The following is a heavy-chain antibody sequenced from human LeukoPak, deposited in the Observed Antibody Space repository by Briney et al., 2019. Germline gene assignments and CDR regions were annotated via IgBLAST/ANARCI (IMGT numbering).Heavy chain of an antibody. D-gene: IGHD1-26*01. CDR2: IKQDGGEQ. V-gene: IGHV3-7*01. CDR1: GFIFGTYW. CDR3: VREWHATLDY. Sequence: GGSLRLSCAASGFIFGTYWMSWVRQAPGKGLEWVASIKQDGGEQFYVDSVKGRFTISRDNAKNSLFLQMNSLRPEDTAVYYCVREWHATLDYWGQGTLVTVSS. J-gene: IGHJ4*02.